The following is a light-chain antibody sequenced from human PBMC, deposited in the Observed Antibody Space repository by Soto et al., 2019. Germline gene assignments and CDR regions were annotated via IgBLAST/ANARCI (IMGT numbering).Light chain of an antibody. CDR2: GAS. Sequence: EIVLMQSPGTLSLSPGARATLSCRARQSVSSSYLAWYQQKPGQAPRLLIYGASGRATGTTDSFSGSGSGTDYTLTISGMEPEVFAVYYCQQYGSSPPVTFGQGTRLEIK. CDR3: QQYGSSPPVT. CDR1: QSVSSSY. J-gene: IGKJ5*01. V-gene: IGKV3-20*01.